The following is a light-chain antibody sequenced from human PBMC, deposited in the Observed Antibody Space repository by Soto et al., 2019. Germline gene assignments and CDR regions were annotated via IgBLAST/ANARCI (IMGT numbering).Light chain of an antibody. CDR2: GAS. Sequence: EIVMTQSPATLSVSPGERATLSCRASQSVSNNLAWYQQKAGQAPRLLIYGASTRATGIPARFSGSGSGTDFTLTISSLQSEDFADYYCQQYNNSPPWTFCQGTKVEIK. CDR1: QSVSNN. V-gene: IGKV3-15*01. J-gene: IGKJ1*01. CDR3: QQYNNSPPWT.